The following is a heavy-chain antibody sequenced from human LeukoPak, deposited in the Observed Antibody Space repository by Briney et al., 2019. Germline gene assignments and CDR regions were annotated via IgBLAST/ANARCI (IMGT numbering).Heavy chain of an antibody. D-gene: IGHD2-21*02. J-gene: IGHJ4*02. CDR1: GLTFSDYS. CDR3: ARDFTARNYFDS. V-gene: IGHV3-21*06. Sequence: PGGSLRLSCAASGLTFSDYSMNWVRHTPGEGLEWVSSISSVHGVIYYADSVKGRFTVSRDDAKNSLFLQMDNLTAEDTVMYYCARDFTARNYFDSWGQGTLVTVSS. CDR2: ISSVHGVI.